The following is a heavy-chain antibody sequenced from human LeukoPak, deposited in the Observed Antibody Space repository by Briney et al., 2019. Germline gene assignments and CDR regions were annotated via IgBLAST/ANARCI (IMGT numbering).Heavy chain of an antibody. CDR1: GFSISSGGYS. CDR3: ARGTTVTKAFDI. Sequence: SETLSLTCTVSGFSISSGGYSWSWIRQPPGKGLEWIGYIYHSGSTYYNPSLKSRVTISVDRSKNQFSLKLSSVTAADTAVYYCARGTTVTKAFDIWGQGTMVTVSS. V-gene: IGHV4-30-2*01. D-gene: IGHD4-17*01. CDR2: IYHSGST. J-gene: IGHJ3*02.